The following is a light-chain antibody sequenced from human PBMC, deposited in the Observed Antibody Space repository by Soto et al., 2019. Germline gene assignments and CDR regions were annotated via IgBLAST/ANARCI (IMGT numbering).Light chain of an antibody. CDR1: QSISNY. Sequence: DIQMTQSPSSLSASVGDRVTITCRASQSISNYLNWYQQKPGKAPKLLIYTASNMQSGVPSRFSGSGSGTDFTLTISSLQPEDVATYYCQQSYSMTTFGGGTKVEIK. V-gene: IGKV1-39*01. CDR2: TAS. CDR3: QQSYSMTT. J-gene: IGKJ4*01.